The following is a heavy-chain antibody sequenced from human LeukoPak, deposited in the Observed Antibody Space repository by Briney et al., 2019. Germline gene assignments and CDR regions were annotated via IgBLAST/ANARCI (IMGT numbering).Heavy chain of an antibody. CDR3: ERYCSSCSCDSPDAFDI. V-gene: IGHV3-53*01. CDR1: GFTVRSNY. Sequence: RSGGSLRLSCAASGFTVRSNYMSWVRQAPGKGLEWVSLIYSGGSTYYADSVKGRFTISRDNSRNTLYLQMNSLRAEDTAVYYCERYCSSCSCDSPDAFDIWGQGTMVTVSS. J-gene: IGHJ3*02. D-gene: IGHD2-2*02. CDR2: IYSGGST.